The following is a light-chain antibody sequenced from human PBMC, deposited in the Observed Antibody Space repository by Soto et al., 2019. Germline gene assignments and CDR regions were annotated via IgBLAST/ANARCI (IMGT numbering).Light chain of an antibody. Sequence: QSVLTQPPSVSGAPGQRVTISCTGSSSNFGAGYDVHWYQHLPGTAPKLLIYSNNNRPSGVPDRFSGSKSGTSASLAITGLQAGDEADYSCQSFDSSLAGSVFGGGTQLTV. CDR2: SNN. CDR3: QSFDSSLAGSV. CDR1: SSNFGAGYD. V-gene: IGLV1-40*01. J-gene: IGLJ7*01.